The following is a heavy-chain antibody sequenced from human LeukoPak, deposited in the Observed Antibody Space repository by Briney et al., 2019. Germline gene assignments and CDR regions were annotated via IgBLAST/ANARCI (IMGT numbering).Heavy chain of an antibody. CDR3: ARDLGGGFWSGYHFDY. CDR1: GGSISSYY. J-gene: IGHJ4*02. CDR2: IYTSGST. Sequence: SETLSLTCTVSGGSISSYYWSWIRQPAGKGLEWIGHIYTSGSTNYNPPLKSRVTMSVDTSTNQFSLKLSSVTAADTAVYYCARDLGGGFWSGYHFDYWGQGTLVTVSS. V-gene: IGHV4-4*07. D-gene: IGHD3-3*01.